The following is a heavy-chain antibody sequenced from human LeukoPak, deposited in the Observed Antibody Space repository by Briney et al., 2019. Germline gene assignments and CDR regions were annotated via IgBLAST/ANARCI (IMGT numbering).Heavy chain of an antibody. CDR1: GYSFFSNYW. V-gene: IGHV5-51*01. J-gene: IGHJ4*02. CDR2: VYPGVSDS. CDR3: ARASRDGYNQNFDY. D-gene: IGHD5-24*01. Sequence: GESLKISCKAYGYSFFSNYWIAWVRQMPGKGLEWMGIVYPGVSDSRYSPSFQGQVTISADRSISTAYLHWSSLKVSDTAMYYCARASRDGYNQNFDYWGQGTLVTVSS.